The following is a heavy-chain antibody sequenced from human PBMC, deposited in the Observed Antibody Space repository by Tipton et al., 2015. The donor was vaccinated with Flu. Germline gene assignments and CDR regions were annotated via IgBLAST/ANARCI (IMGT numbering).Heavy chain of an antibody. V-gene: IGHV4-59*08. J-gene: IGHJ4*02. CDR3: ARHPVTPAYYVEY. D-gene: IGHD4-17*01. CDR1: GGSISSYY. Sequence: TLSLTCTVSGGSISSYYWSWIRQPPGKGLEWIGYIYYSGSTNYNPSLKSRVTISVDTSKNQFSLKLSAVTAADTAVYYCARHPVTPAYYVEYWGQGTLVTVSS. CDR2: IYYSGST.